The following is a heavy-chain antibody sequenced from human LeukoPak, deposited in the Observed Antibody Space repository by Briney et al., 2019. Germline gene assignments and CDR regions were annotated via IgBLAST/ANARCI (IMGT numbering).Heavy chain of an antibody. V-gene: IGHV3-23*01. Sequence: GGSLRLSCAASGFTFSSYAMSWVRQAPGKGLEWVSAISGSGGSTYYTDSVKGRFTISRDNSKNTLYLQMNSLRAEDTAVYYCAKDIVVVTHGDYWGQGTLVTVSS. D-gene: IGHD3-22*01. CDR2: ISGSGGST. CDR3: AKDIVVVTHGDY. J-gene: IGHJ4*02. CDR1: GFTFSSYA.